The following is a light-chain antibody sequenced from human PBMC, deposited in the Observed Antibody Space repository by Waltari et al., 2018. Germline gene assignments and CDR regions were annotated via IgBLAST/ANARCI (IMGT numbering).Light chain of an antibody. CDR3: QQYDSIVLT. V-gene: IGKV3-20*01. CDR2: GAS. J-gene: IGKJ4*01. Sequence: EFVLTQSPGTLSLSSGTRAPLSCRASQSVSSTSLSWYQQKRGQAPRLLIYGASTRATGIPDRFSGSGSGTDFTLTISRLEPEDFAVYYCQQYDSIVLTFGGGTKVEI. CDR1: QSVSSTS.